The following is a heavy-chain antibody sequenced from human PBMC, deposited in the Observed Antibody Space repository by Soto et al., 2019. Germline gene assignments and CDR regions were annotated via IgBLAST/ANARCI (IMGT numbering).Heavy chain of an antibody. Sequence: GASVKVSCKASGYTFTNYAIQWVRQAPGQRLQWMGWINTGNGNTKYSQKFQDRVTFTRDTSASTAYTAYMELSSLRSEDTAVYYCVGGNRFLEWLLYGRDRCSFDSWGQGTLVTVSS. J-gene: IGHJ4*02. CDR2: INTGNGNT. CDR1: GYTFTNYA. CDR3: VGGNRFLEWLLYGRDRCSFDS. V-gene: IGHV1-3*04. D-gene: IGHD3-3*01.